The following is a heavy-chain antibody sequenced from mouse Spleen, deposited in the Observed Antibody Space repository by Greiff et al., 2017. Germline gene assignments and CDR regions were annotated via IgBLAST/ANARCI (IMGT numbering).Heavy chain of an antibody. J-gene: IGHJ1*01. CDR3: ARDGNWYFDV. Sequence: VQLQESGPGLVAPSQSLSITCTVSGFSLTNYAINWVRQPPGKGLEWLGVIWSGGGTNSNSALKARLSISKDNSKSQVFLKLNSLQTDDTARYYCARDGNWYFDVWGAGTTVTVSS. CDR1: GFSLTNYA. CDR2: IWSGGGT. D-gene: IGHD2-1*01. V-gene: IGHV2-9-1*01.